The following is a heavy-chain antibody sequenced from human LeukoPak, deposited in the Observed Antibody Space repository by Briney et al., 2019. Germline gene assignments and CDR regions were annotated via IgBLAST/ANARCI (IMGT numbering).Heavy chain of an antibody. Sequence: SETLSLTCSVSGGSISSSNYYWGWIRQPPGKGLEWIGCIYYSGSTYYNPSLKSRVTISVDTSKNQFSLKLSSVTAADTAVYYCARDGRYYYDSSGYYYPFDYWGQGTLVTVSS. D-gene: IGHD3-22*01. CDR1: GGSISSSNYY. CDR3: ARDGRYYYDSSGYYYPFDY. V-gene: IGHV4-39*07. CDR2: IYYSGST. J-gene: IGHJ4*02.